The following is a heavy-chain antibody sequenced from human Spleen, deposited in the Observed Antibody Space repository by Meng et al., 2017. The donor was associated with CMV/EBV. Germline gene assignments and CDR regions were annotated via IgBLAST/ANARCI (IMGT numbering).Heavy chain of an antibody. V-gene: IGHV4-34*01. D-gene: IGHD3-10*01. J-gene: IGHJ4*02. CDR2: VNHSGGT. CDR1: GESFSGYN. Sequence: CAVYGESFSGYNWNWIRQPPGKGLEWIGEVNHSGGTNYSPSLKSRVTISLDTSKNQFSLNLNSVTAADTAVYYCARSPNYGGVSRLDYWGQGTLVTVSS. CDR3: ARSPNYGGVSRLDY.